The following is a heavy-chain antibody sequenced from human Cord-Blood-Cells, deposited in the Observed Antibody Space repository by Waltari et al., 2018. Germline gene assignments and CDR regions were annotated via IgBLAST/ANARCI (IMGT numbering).Heavy chain of an antibody. J-gene: IGHJ4*02. CDR1: GFTISCYW. V-gene: IGHV3-7*01. CDR3: ARDSGRNSNFDY. CDR2: IKQDGSEK. D-gene: IGHD3-10*01. Sequence: EVQLVESGGGLVQPGGSLRLSCSASGFTISCYWMSCVRKAPGKGLEWVANIKQDGSEKYYVDSVKGRFTISRDNAKNSLYLQMNSLRAEDTAVYYCARDSGRNSNFDYWGQGTLVTVSS.